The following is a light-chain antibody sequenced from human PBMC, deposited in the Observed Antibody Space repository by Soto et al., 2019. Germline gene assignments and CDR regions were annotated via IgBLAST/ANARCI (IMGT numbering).Light chain of an antibody. V-gene: IGKV3-20*01. Sequence: FVVTQSPDTLSLSPGETATLSCRASQSVSSSVAWYQHKPGQSPRLVVYSGYKRSPGIPARFSGSGSGTDFTLTISSLEPEDFAVYYCQQYGSSPTWTFGQGTKVDIK. J-gene: IGKJ1*01. CDR2: SGY. CDR3: QQYGSSPTWT. CDR1: QSVSSSV.